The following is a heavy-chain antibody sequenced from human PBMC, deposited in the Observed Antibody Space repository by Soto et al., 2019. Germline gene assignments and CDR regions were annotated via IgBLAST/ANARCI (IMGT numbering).Heavy chain of an antibody. CDR3: ARESGGATATLDYYYFYMDV. CDR2: INPNSGVT. D-gene: IGHD1-26*01. Sequence: QVQLVQSGAELKKPGSSVTVSCRSSGDTCNDYCIHWVRQAPGQGLEWMGWINPNSGVTKYAQKFQGWVSMTRDTSIRTVYMQLSRIRSDDTAVYYCARESGGATATLDYYYFYMDVWGTGTTVTVSS. J-gene: IGHJ6*03. CDR1: GDTCNDYC. V-gene: IGHV1-2*04.